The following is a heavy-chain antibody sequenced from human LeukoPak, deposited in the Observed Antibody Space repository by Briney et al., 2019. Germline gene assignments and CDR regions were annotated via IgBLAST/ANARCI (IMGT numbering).Heavy chain of an antibody. Sequence: GGSLRLSCAASGFTFSSYSMNWVRQAPGKGLEWVSSISSSSSYIYCADSVKGRFTISRDNAKNSLYLQMNSLRAEDTAVYYCARVTGYYDSSGYHYPDFWGQGTLVTVSS. CDR2: ISSSSSYI. CDR1: GFTFSSYS. J-gene: IGHJ4*02. V-gene: IGHV3-21*01. CDR3: ARVTGYYDSSGYHYPDF. D-gene: IGHD3-22*01.